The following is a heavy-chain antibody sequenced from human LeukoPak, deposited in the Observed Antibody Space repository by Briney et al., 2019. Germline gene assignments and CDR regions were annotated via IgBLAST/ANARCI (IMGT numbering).Heavy chain of an antibody. CDR3: ARDMVGDYVF. V-gene: IGHV3-21*01. CDR1: GFTFSSYS. J-gene: IGHJ4*02. Sequence: GRSLRLSCAASGFTFSSYSMNWVRQAPGKGLEWVSSISSSSSYIYYADSVKGRFTISRDNAKNSLYLQMNSLRAEDTAVYYCARDMVGDYVFWGQGTLVTVSS. CDR2: ISSSSSYI. D-gene: IGHD4-17*01.